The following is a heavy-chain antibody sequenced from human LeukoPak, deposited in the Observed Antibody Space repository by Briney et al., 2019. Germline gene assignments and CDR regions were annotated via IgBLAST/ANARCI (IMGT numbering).Heavy chain of an antibody. D-gene: IGHD6-25*01. J-gene: IGHJ5*02. CDR3: AKYWGSGTPFDP. Sequence: GGSLRLSCAASGFTFSDYVMSWVRQGPENELEWVSSISGNGGSTYYADSIKGRFTISRDNSKNTLYLQMNSLRAEDTAVYYCAKYWGSGTPFDPWGQGTLVTVSS. CDR2: ISGNGGST. V-gene: IGHV3-23*01. CDR1: GFTFSDYV.